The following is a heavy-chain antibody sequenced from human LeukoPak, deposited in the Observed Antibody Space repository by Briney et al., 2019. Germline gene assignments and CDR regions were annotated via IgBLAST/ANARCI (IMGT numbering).Heavy chain of an antibody. CDR3: ARGHSMDV. Sequence: GGSLRLSCAASGFTFSSYSMNWVRQAPGKGLEWVSYITLSSTTIYYADSVKGRFTISRDNAKNSLYLQVSSLRDEDTAVYYCARGHSMDVWGQGTTVTVSS. CDR1: GFTFSSYS. V-gene: IGHV3-48*02. CDR2: ITLSSTTI. J-gene: IGHJ6*02.